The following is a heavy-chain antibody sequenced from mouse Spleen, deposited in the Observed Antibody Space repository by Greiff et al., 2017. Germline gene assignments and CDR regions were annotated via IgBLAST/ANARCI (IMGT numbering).Heavy chain of an antibody. D-gene: IGHD2-1*01. CDR3: ARDGNYVWFAY. V-gene: IGHV1-4*01. CDR1: GYTFTSYT. Sequence: QVQLQQSGAELARPGASVTMSCKASGYTFTSYTMHWVQQRPGQGLEWIGYINPSSGYTKYNQKFKDKATLTADKSSSTAYMQLSSLTSEDSAVYYCARDGNYVWFAYWGQGTLVTVSA. J-gene: IGHJ3*01. CDR2: INPSSGYT.